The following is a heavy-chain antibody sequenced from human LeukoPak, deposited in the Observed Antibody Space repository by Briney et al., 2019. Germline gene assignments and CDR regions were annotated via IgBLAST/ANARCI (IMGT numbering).Heavy chain of an antibody. CDR3: ATGTYGDYLDY. D-gene: IGHD4-17*01. V-gene: IGHV3-66*02. J-gene: IGHJ4*02. CDR2: VYSGGST. Sequence: PGRSLRLSCAAAGFTVSSNYMSWVRQAPGKWLEWVSVVYSGGSTYYADSVKGRFTISSDNSRNTLYLQMNSLRAEDTAVYYCATGTYGDYLDYWGQGTLVTVSS. CDR1: GFTVSSNY.